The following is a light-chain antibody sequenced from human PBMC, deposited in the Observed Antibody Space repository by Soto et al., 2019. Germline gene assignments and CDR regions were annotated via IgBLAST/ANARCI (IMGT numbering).Light chain of an antibody. Sequence: DIQMTQSPSTLSASVGDRVTITCRASRSISNWLAWYQQRPGIAPKLLIFDASNLETGVPSRFSGSGSGTDFTFTISSLQPEDIATYYCQQYDNLPLTFGGGTKVDIK. V-gene: IGKV1-33*01. CDR1: RSISNW. CDR2: DAS. CDR3: QQYDNLPLT. J-gene: IGKJ4*01.